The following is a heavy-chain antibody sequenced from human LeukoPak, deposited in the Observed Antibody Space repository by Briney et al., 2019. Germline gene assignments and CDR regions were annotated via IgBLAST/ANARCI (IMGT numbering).Heavy chain of an antibody. CDR2: INHSGST. V-gene: IGHV4-34*01. Sequence: RSSETLSLTCAVYGGSFSGYYWRWIRQPPGKGLEWIGEINHSGSTNYNPSLKSRVTISVDTSKNQFSLKLSSVTAADTAVYYCARARRGRGWFDPWGQGTLVTVSS. CDR1: GGSFSGYY. CDR3: ARARRGRGWFDP. J-gene: IGHJ5*02. D-gene: IGHD3-16*01.